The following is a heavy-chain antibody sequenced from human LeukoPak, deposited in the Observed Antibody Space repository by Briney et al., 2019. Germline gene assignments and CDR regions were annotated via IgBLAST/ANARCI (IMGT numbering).Heavy chain of an antibody. CDR1: GYTLTELS. J-gene: IGHJ4*02. Sequence: GASVKVSCKVSGYTLTELSMHWVRQAPGKGLEWMGGFDPEDGETIYAQKFQGRVTMTEDTSTDTAYMELSSLRPEATAVYYCATDRGWLPHFDYWGQGTLVTVSS. CDR2: FDPEDGET. D-gene: IGHD3-22*01. CDR3: ATDRGWLPHFDY. V-gene: IGHV1-24*01.